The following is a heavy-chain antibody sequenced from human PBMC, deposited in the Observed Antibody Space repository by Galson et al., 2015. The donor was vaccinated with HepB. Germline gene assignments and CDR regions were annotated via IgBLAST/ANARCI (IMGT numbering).Heavy chain of an antibody. CDR3: ARVSTITMIVPTRGYFDY. Sequence: SVKVSCKASGYTFTSYAMHWVRQAPGQRLEWMGWINAGNGNTKYSQKFQGRVTITRDTSASTAYMELSSLRSEDTAVYYCARVSTITMIVPTRGYFDYWGQGTLVTVSS. J-gene: IGHJ4*02. CDR1: GYTFTSYA. CDR2: INAGNGNT. V-gene: IGHV1-3*01. D-gene: IGHD3-22*01.